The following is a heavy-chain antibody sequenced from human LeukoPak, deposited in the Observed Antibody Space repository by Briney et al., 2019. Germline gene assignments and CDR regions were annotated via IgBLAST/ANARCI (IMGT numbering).Heavy chain of an antibody. CDR2: IRDKSNGYTT. Sequence: GGSLRLSCGGSGFSFSDYPMDWVRQAPGKGREGVARIRDKSNGYTTEYAASVRNRFIISRDDSKNSLYFQLNSLKSEDTAVYYCARRGPDRALDYWGQGTMVTVSS. J-gene: IGHJ4*02. D-gene: IGHD1-26*01. V-gene: IGHV3-72*01. CDR3: ARRGPDRALDY. CDR1: GFSFSDYP.